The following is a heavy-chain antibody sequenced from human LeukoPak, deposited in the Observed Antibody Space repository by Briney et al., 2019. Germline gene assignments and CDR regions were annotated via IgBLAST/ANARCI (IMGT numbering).Heavy chain of an antibody. Sequence: GGSLRLSCAASGFTFSSYSMNWVRQAPGKGLEWVSSISSSSSYIYYADSVKGRFTISRDNAKNSLYLQMNSLRAEDTAVYYCARDAYYYDSSGYYGFDYWGQGTLVTVSS. CDR2: ISSSSSYI. D-gene: IGHD3-22*01. CDR1: GFTFSSYS. J-gene: IGHJ4*02. CDR3: ARDAYYYDSSGYYGFDY. V-gene: IGHV3-21*01.